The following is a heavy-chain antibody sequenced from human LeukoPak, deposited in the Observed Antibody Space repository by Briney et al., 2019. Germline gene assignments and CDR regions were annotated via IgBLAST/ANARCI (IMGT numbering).Heavy chain of an antibody. CDR1: GGSISSYY. J-gene: IGHJ4*02. CDR2: IYTSGST. Sequence: SETLSLTCTVSGGSISSYYWSWIRQPAGKGLEWIGHIYTSGSTNYNPSLKSRVTMSVDTSKNQFSLKLSSVTAADTAVYYCARVSLHSSSWSYYFDYWGQGTLVTVSS. D-gene: IGHD6-13*01. V-gene: IGHV4-4*07. CDR3: ARVSLHSSSWSYYFDY.